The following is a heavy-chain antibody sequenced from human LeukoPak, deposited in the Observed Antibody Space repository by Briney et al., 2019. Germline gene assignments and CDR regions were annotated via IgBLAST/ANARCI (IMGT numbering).Heavy chain of an antibody. V-gene: IGHV3-48*01. D-gene: IGHD6-13*01. CDR1: GFTFSSYS. CDR2: ISSSSWTI. J-gene: IGHJ4*02. Sequence: PGGSLRLSCAASGFTFSSYSMNWVRQAPGKGLEWVSYISSSSWTIFYAVSVKGRFTISRDNAKNSLYLQMNSLRAEDKAVYYSARDWGVGYSSSWVNFDYWGQGTLVTVSS. CDR3: ARDWGVGYSSSWVNFDY.